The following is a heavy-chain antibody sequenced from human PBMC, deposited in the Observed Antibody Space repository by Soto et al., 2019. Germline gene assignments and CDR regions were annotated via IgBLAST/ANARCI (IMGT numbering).Heavy chain of an antibody. CDR3: ARDLVVLVPAANGLGLDY. V-gene: IGHV3-7*01. J-gene: IGHJ4*02. Sequence: GGSLRLSCAASGFTFSSYWMSWVRQAPGKGLEWVANIKQDGSEKYYVDSVKGRFTISRDNAKNSLYLQMNSLRAEDTAVYYCARDLVVLVPAANGLGLDYWGQGTLVTVSS. D-gene: IGHD2-2*01. CDR2: IKQDGSEK. CDR1: GFTFSSYW.